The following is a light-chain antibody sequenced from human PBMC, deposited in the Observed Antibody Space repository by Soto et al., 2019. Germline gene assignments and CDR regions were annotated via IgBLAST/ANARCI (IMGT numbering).Light chain of an antibody. J-gene: IGLJ1*01. CDR3: LVWERSSDQYV. Sequence: SYELPQPPSVSVAPGQTARITCGGEKVENKNVHWYQQKAGQAPVLVVFDDADRPSGIPDRFSGSYSGNTATLTISRVEAGDEADYYCLVWERSSDQYVFGTGTKVTVL. CDR1: KVENKN. CDR2: DDA. V-gene: IGLV3-21*02.